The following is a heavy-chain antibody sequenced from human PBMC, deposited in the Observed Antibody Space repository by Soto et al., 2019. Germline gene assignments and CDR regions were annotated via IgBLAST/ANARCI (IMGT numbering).Heavy chain of an antibody. J-gene: IGHJ4*02. CDR1: VFTFISYS. CDR3: EKGSEFSHQYQIEFEL. CDR2: ISGNGGST. D-gene: IGHD2-2*01. Sequence: PWLSXRLSCSSAVFTFISYSIVLVRQAPGRGLEWVSIISGNGGSTYYAASVKGRFTISRDNTKNTLYLQMDSLTAEDTAVYYCEKGSEFSHQYQIEFELWGQAALVTVYS. V-gene: IGHV3-23*01.